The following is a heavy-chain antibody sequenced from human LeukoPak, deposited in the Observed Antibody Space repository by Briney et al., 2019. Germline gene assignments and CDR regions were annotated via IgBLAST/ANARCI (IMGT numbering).Heavy chain of an antibody. Sequence: GGSLRLSCAASGFTFSSYAMHWVRQAPGKGLEWVAVISYDGSNKYYADSVKGRFTISRDNSKNTLYLQMNSLKTEDTAVYYCTRHPGIAVEWGQGTLVTVSS. CDR2: ISYDGSNK. CDR3: TRHPGIAVE. J-gene: IGHJ4*02. CDR1: GFTFSSYA. V-gene: IGHV3-30-3*01. D-gene: IGHD6-19*01.